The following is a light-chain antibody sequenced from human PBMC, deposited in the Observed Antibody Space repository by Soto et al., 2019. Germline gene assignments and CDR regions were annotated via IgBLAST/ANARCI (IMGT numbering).Light chain of an antibody. CDR1: QSISSW. V-gene: IGKV1-5*03. Sequence: DIQMTQSPSTLSASVGDRVTITCRASQSISSWLAWYQHKPGKAPNLLIYKASSLESGVPSRFSGSGSGTEFTLTVSSLQPDDLATYYCQQHDSYPLTFGGGTKVDIK. CDR3: QQHDSYPLT. J-gene: IGKJ4*01. CDR2: KAS.